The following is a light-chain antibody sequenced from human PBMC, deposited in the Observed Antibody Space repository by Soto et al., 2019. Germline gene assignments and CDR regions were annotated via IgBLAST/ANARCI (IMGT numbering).Light chain of an antibody. Sequence: EIVLTQSPGTLSLSPGERATLSCRASQSVSNNYLAWYQQKPGQAPRLIIYGASSRATGISDRFSGSGSGTDFTLTISRLEPEDFAVYYCQQYGSSPRTFGQGTKVDI. V-gene: IGKV3-20*01. CDR1: QSVSNNY. J-gene: IGKJ1*01. CDR2: GAS. CDR3: QQYGSSPRT.